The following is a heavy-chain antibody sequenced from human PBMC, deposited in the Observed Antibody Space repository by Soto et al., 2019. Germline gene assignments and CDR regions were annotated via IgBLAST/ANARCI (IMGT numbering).Heavy chain of an antibody. V-gene: IGHV1-69*12. D-gene: IGHD3-3*02. CDR2: IIPIFPPP. CDR1: GGTFGNSA. J-gene: IGHJ6*01. Sequence: QVQLVQSGAEVKKPGSSVTVSCKASGGTFGNSAISWVRQAPGQGLEWKGGIIPIFPPPDYAQKFQGRVTITADESTSTAYVELTGLRSEDTAVYYCARDKDRQQLGGNYYYGIDVWGQGTTVTVSS. CDR3: ARDKDRQQLGGNYYYGIDV.